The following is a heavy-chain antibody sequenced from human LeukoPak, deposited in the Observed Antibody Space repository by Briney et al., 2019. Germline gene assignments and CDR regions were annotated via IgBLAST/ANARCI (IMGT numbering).Heavy chain of an antibody. CDR3: ARDHRRYCSGGSCYGY. J-gene: IGHJ4*02. D-gene: IGHD2-15*01. Sequence: ASVKVSXKASGYTFTGYYMHWVRQAPGQGLEWMGWINPNSGGTNYAQKFQGRVTMTRDTSISTAYMELSRLRSDDTAVYYCARDHRRYCSGGSCYGYWGQGTLVTVSS. V-gene: IGHV1-2*02. CDR2: INPNSGGT. CDR1: GYTFTGYY.